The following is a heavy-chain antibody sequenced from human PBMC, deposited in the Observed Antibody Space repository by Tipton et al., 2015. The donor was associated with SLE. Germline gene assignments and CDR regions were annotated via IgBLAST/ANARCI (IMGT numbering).Heavy chain of an antibody. J-gene: IGHJ4*02. CDR2: ISGSGGST. CDR1: GFTFSSYA. Sequence: SLRLSCAASGFTFSSYAMSWVRQAPGKGLEWVSGISGSGGSTYYADSVKGRFSISRDNFKNTLYLQMNSLRAEDTAVYYCAKDKGYDTNGHESWGQGTLVTVSS. V-gene: IGHV3-23*01. CDR3: AKDKGYDTNGHES. D-gene: IGHD2-8*01.